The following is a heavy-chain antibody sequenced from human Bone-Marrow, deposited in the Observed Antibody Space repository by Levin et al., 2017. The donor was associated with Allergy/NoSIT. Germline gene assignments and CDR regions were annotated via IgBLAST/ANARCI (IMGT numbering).Heavy chain of an antibody. V-gene: IGHV4-34*01. Sequence: SETLSLTCAVYGGSFSGYYWSWIRQPPGKGLEWIGEINHSGSTNYNPSLKSRVTISVDTSKNQFSLKLSSVTAADTAVYYCARAGSSSWYGYFQHWGQGTLVTVSS. CDR3: ARAGSSSWYGYFQH. D-gene: IGHD6-13*01. CDR1: GGSFSGYY. CDR2: INHSGST. J-gene: IGHJ1*01.